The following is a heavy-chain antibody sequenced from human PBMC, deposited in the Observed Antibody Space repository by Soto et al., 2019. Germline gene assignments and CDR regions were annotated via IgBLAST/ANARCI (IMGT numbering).Heavy chain of an antibody. D-gene: IGHD3-3*01. CDR3: AKLGSGYYTGLYFDY. CDR2: MKKDGSEK. V-gene: IGHV3-7*03. Sequence: GGSLRLSCAASGFSFGDYWMSWVRQAPGKGLEWVAHMKKDGSEKYYVDSVEGRFTVSRDNTKSSLYLQMSSLRAEDTAVYYCAKLGSGYYTGLYFDYWGQGTLVTVSS. J-gene: IGHJ4*02. CDR1: GFSFGDYW.